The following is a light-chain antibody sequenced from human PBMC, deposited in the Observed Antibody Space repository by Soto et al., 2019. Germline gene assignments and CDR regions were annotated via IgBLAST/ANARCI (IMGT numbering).Light chain of an antibody. CDR2: GNI. J-gene: IGLJ2*01. CDR1: SSNIGAGYD. V-gene: IGLV1-40*01. CDR3: QSYDSSLSVV. Sequence: QLVLTQPPSVSGAPGQRVTIACTGSSSNIGAGYDVHWYQRLPGTAPKLLIYGNINRPSGVPDRFSGSKSGTSASLAITGLRAEDEADYFCQSYDSSLSVVFGGGTKVTVL.